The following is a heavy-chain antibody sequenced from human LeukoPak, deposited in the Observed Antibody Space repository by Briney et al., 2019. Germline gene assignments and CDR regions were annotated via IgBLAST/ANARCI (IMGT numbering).Heavy chain of an antibody. V-gene: IGHV4-34*01. CDR1: GGSFSGYY. J-gene: IGHJ4*02. Sequence: SETLSLTCAVYGGSFSGYYWSGIRQPPGKGLEWIGEINHSGSTNYNPSLKSRVTISVDTSKNQFSLKLSSVTAADTAVYYCARGIAVAGTGLDYWGQGTLVTVCS. D-gene: IGHD6-19*01. CDR2: INHSGST. CDR3: ARGIAVAGTGLDY.